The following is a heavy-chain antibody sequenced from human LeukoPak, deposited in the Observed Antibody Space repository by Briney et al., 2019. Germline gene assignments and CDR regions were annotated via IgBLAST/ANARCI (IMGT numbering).Heavy chain of an antibody. V-gene: IGHV1-69*05. CDR2: IIPIFGTA. J-gene: IGHJ5*02. D-gene: IGHD2-2*01. Sequence: SEKVSCKASGGTFSSYAISWVRQAPGQGLEWMGGIIPIFGTANYAQKFQGRVTITTDESTSTAYMELSSLRSEDTAVYYCARDYEMGVPAAIPWFDPWGQGTLVTVSS. CDR1: GGTFSSYA. CDR3: ARDYEMGVPAAIPWFDP.